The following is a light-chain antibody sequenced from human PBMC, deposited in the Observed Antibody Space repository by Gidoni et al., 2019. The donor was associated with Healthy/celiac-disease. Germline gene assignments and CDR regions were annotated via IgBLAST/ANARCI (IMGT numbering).Light chain of an antibody. CDR2: DAS. Sequence: EIVFPPSPATLSLSPGERATLSCRASQSVSSYLAWYQQKPGQAPRLLIYDASNRATGIPARFSGSGSGTDFTLTISSLEPEDFAVYYCQQRSNWPPAFXQXTKLEIK. V-gene: IGKV3-11*01. CDR1: QSVSSY. J-gene: IGKJ2*01. CDR3: QQRSNWPPA.